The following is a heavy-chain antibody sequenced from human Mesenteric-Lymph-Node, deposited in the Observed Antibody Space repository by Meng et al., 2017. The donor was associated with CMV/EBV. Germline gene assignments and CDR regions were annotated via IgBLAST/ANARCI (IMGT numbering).Heavy chain of an antibody. V-gene: IGHV1-2*04. Sequence: KAYGYTFTGYYMHWVRQAPGQGLEWMGWINPNSGGTNYAQKFQGWVTMTRDTSISTAYMELSRLRSDDTAVYYCARVPSEDSSSYDYWGQGTLVTVSS. D-gene: IGHD6-13*01. CDR1: GYTFTGYY. CDR2: INPNSGGT. J-gene: IGHJ4*02. CDR3: ARVPSEDSSSYDY.